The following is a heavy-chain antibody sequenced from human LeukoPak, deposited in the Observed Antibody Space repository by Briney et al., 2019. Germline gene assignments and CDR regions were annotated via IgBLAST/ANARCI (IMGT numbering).Heavy chain of an antibody. CDR1: GYTFTSYD. CDR3: ARGECSGGSCYSGY. Sequence: ASVKVSCKASGYTFTSYDINWVRQATGQGLEWMGWMNPNSGNTGYAQKFQGRVTMTRNTSISTADMELSSLRSEDTAVYYCARGECSGGSCYSGYWGQGTLVTVSS. D-gene: IGHD2-15*01. V-gene: IGHV1-8*01. J-gene: IGHJ4*02. CDR2: MNPNSGNT.